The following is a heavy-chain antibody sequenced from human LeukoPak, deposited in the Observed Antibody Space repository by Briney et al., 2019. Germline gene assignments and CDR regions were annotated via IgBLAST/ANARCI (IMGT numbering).Heavy chain of an antibody. CDR1: GYTFTSYY. CDR2: INPSGGST. Sequence: ASVKVSCKASGYTFTSYYMHWVRHAPGQGLEWMGIINPSGGSTSYAQKFQGRVTMTRDTSTSTVYVELSSLRSEDTAVYYCARGGIAAAGDYWGQGTLVTVSS. J-gene: IGHJ4*02. CDR3: ARGGIAAAGDY. V-gene: IGHV1-46*03. D-gene: IGHD6-13*01.